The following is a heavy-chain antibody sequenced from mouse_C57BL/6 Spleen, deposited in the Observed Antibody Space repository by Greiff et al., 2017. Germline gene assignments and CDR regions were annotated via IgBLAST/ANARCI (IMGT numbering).Heavy chain of an antibody. V-gene: IGHV1-82*01. CDR2: IYPGDGDT. J-gene: IGHJ2*01. CDR1: GYAFSSSW. D-gene: IGHD4-1*01. Sequence: QVQLQQSGPELVKPGASVKISCKASGYAFSSSWMNWVKQRPGKGLEWIGRIYPGDGDTNYNGKFKGKATLTADKSSSTAYMQLSSLTSEDSAVYFCARDLTVYFDYWGQGTTLTVSS. CDR3: ARDLTVYFDY.